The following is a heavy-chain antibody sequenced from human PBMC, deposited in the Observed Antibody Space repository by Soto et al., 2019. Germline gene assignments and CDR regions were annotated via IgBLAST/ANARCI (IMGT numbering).Heavy chain of an antibody. D-gene: IGHD3-10*01. V-gene: IGHV3-33*01. Sequence: GGSLRLSCAASGFNSSNFGMHWVRQAPGKGLEWVAIIWYDGSNRYYVDSVKGRFTISRDNSENTVYLQMNSLRAEDTAVYHCAAGEPPLFRGQGTVVIVSS. CDR1: GFNSSNFG. CDR3: AAGEPPLF. J-gene: IGHJ4*02. CDR2: IWYDGSNR.